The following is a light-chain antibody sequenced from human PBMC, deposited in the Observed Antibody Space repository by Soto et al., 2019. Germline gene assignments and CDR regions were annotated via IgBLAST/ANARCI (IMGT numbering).Light chain of an antibody. CDR1: QSISSW. CDR3: QQYKSFWT. CDR2: DAS. Sequence: DIQMTQSPSTLSASLGDRVTITCRASQSISSWLAWYQQKPGKAPKLLIYDASSLESGVPSRFSGSGSGTEFTLTISSLKSEDFATYYCQQYKSFWTFGQGTKVDIK. J-gene: IGKJ1*01. V-gene: IGKV1-5*01.